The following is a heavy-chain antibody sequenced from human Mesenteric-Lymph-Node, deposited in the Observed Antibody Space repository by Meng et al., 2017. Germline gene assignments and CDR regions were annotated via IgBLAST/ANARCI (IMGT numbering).Heavy chain of an antibody. D-gene: IGHD7-27*01. V-gene: IGHV3-23*01. CDR3: ATGPGDY. J-gene: IGHJ4*02. Sequence: GESLKISCAASGFTFTNYAMSWVRQAPGRGLEWVSTHRRTGDSTYNADSVKGRFTISRDNSKNTLYLQINSLRADDTAVYYCATGPGDYWGQGTLVTVSS. CDR1: GFTFTNYA. CDR2: HRRTGDST.